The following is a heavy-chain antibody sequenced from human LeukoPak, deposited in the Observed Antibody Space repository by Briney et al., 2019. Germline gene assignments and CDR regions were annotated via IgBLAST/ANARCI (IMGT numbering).Heavy chain of an antibody. Sequence: SETLSLTCTVSGASVSSANYYWSWIRQPPGKGLEWIGYIYYSGSTNYNPSLKSRVSISADTSKNQFTLKLNSVTAADTAVYYCAAILVVPAAMDYWGQGTLVTVSS. CDR3: AAILVVPAAMDY. V-gene: IGHV4-30-4*01. CDR1: GASVSSANYY. CDR2: IYYSGST. D-gene: IGHD2-2*01. J-gene: IGHJ4*02.